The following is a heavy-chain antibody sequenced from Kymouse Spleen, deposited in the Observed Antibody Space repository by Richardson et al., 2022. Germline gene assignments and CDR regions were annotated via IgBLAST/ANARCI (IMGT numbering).Heavy chain of an antibody. CDR3: AKDGYNWNYGFDY. V-gene: IGHV3-9*01. J-gene: IGHJ4*02. D-gene: IGHD1-7*01. CDR1: GFTFDDYA. Sequence: EVQLVESGGGLVQPGRSLRLSCAASGFTFDDYAMHWVRQAPGKGLEWVSGISWNSGSIGYADSVKGRFTISRDNAKNSLYLQMNSLRAEDTALYYCAKDGYNWNYGFDYWGQGTLVTVSS. CDR2: ISWNSGSI.